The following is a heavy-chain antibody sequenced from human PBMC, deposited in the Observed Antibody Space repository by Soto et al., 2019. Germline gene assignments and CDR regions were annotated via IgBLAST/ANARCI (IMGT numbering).Heavy chain of an antibody. D-gene: IGHD6-13*01. CDR2: IYYSGST. Sequence: SETLSLTCTVSGGSISSGGYYWSWIRQHPGKGLEWIGYIYYSGSTYYNPSLKSRVTISVDTSKNQFSLKLSSVTAADTAVYYCARGTPGSPTDYWGPGTLVAVSS. J-gene: IGHJ4*02. CDR1: GGSISSGGYY. V-gene: IGHV4-31*03. CDR3: ARGTPGSPTDY.